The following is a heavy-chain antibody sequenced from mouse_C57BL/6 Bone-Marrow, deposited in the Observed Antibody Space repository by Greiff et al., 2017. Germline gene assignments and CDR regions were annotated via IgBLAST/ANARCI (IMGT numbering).Heavy chain of an antibody. J-gene: IGHJ1*03. CDR2: INPNYGTT. D-gene: IGHD1-1*01. CDR3: ARIHYYGSSYDWYFDV. V-gene: IGHV1-39*01. CDR1: GYSFTDYN. Sequence: LVESGPELVKPGASVKISCKASGYSFTDYNMNWVKQSNGKSLEWIGVINPNYGTTSYNQKFKGKATLTVDQSSSTAYMQLNSLTSEDSAVYYCARIHYYGSSYDWYFDVWGTGTTVTVSS.